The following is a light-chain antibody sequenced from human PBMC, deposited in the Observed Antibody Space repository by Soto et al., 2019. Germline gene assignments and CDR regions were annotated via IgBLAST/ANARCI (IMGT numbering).Light chain of an antibody. CDR2: EVS. CDR1: SSDVGGYNY. V-gene: IGLV2-14*01. Sequence: HSVLTQPASVSGSPGQSITISCTGTSSDVGGYNYVSWYQQHPGKAPKLVIYEVSYRPSGAYDRFSGSKSGNTASLTISGLQAEDEADYYCSSYTSGSTLYVFGPGTKLTVL. CDR3: SSYTSGSTLYV. J-gene: IGLJ1*01.